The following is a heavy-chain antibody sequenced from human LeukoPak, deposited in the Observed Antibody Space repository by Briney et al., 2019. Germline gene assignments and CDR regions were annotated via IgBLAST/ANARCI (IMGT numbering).Heavy chain of an antibody. CDR2: INTNTGNP. J-gene: IGHJ5*02. Sequence: ASVTVSCKASGYTFTSYAMNWVRQAPGQGLEWMGWINTNTGNPTYAQGFTGRFVFSLDTSVSTAYLQISSLKADDTAVYYCARNPTGIYSGYDYGWFDPWGQGTLVTVSS. V-gene: IGHV7-4-1*02. CDR1: GYTFTSYA. D-gene: IGHD5-12*01. CDR3: ARNPTGIYSGYDYGWFDP.